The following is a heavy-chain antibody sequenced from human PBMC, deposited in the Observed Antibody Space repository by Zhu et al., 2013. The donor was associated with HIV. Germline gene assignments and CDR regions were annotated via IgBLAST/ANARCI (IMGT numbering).Heavy chain of an antibody. CDR3: ARVLENHSGSGNSEVSRNFNYYGMDV. V-gene: IGHV1-69*06. J-gene: IGHJ6*02. Sequence: QVQLVQSGAEVKKPGSSVKVSCKASGGTFSSYAINWVRQAPGQGLEWMGGIIIISGTVTYAQNFQGRVTIAADKSTNTAYMELSRLASEDTAVYFCARVLENHSGSGNSEVSRNFNYYGMDVWGQGTTVTVSS. D-gene: IGHD3-10*01. CDR2: IIIISGTV. CDR1: GGTFSSYA.